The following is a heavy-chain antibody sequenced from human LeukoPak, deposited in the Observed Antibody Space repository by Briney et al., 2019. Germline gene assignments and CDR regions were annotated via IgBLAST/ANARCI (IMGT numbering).Heavy chain of an antibody. CDR1: GFTVSSHY. Sequence: PGGSLRLSCAASGFTVSSHYMSWVRQAPGKGLEWVSGISGSSTVTDYADSVKGRFTISRDNSKITLYLQMNTLRAEDTAVYYCAKDLSRGNSGYDLHYYYYYYMDVWGKGTTVTVSS. V-gene: IGHV3-23*01. CDR3: AKDLSRGNSGYDLHYYYYYYMDV. J-gene: IGHJ6*03. CDR2: ISGSSTVT. D-gene: IGHD5-12*01.